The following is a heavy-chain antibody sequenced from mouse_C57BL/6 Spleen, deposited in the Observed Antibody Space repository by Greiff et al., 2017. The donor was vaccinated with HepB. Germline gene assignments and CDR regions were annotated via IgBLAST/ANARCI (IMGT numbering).Heavy chain of an antibody. CDR3: ARDDLTPFAY. Sequence: EVNVVESGGGLVKPGGSLKLSCAASGFTFSSYTMSWVRQTPEKRLEWVATISGGGGNTYYPDSVKGRFTISRDNAKNTLYLQMSSLRSEDTALYYCARDDLTPFAYWGQGTLVTVSA. V-gene: IGHV5-9*01. CDR1: GFTFSSYT. CDR2: ISGGGGNT. D-gene: IGHD4-1*01. J-gene: IGHJ3*01.